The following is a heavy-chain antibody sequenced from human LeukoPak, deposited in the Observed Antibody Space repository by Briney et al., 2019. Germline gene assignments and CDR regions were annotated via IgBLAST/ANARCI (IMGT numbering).Heavy chain of an antibody. V-gene: IGHV4-59*01. D-gene: IGHD2-2*01. J-gene: IGHJ4*02. CDR2: IYYSGST. CDR1: GGSISSYY. Sequence: SETLSLTCTVSGGSISSYYWSWIRQPPGKRLEWIGYIYYSGSTNYNPSLKSRVTISVDTSKNQFSLKLSSVTAADTAVYYCARNLDHCSSTSCYETAFDYWGQGTLVTVSS. CDR3: ARNLDHCSSTSCYETAFDY.